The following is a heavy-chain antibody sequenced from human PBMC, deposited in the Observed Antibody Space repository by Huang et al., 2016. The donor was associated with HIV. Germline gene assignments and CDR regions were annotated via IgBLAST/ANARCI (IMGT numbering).Heavy chain of an antibody. V-gene: IGHV3-53*01. CDR3: AKEGDTGAALGY. Sequence: EVQLVESGGGLIQPGGSLRLSCAASGFTVSTNYMTWVRQAPGKGLDWASLIYSGGTTYYADSVKGRFTISRDDSENTLYLHMTSLRAGDTAVYYCAKEGDTGAALGYWGQGTLVTVS. J-gene: IGHJ4*02. D-gene: IGHD2-8*02. CDR1: GFTVSTNY. CDR2: IYSGGTT.